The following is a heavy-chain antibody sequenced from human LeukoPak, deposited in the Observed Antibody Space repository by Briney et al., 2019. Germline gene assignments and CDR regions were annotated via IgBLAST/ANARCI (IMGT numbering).Heavy chain of an antibody. CDR1: GFTFSRYW. CDR3: ARAVTSTEGY. D-gene: IGHD4-17*01. CDR2: INEDGSGK. Sequence: SGGSLRLSCAASGFTFSRYWMTWVRQAPGKGLEWVASINEDGSGKHYVDSVKGRFTISRDNAQKSVYLEMNSLRAEDTAVYYCARAVTSTEGYWGQGTLSPSPQ. V-gene: IGHV3-7*03. J-gene: IGHJ4*02.